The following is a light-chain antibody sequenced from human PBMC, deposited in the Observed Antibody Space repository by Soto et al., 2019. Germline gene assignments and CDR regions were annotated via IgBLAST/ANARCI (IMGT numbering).Light chain of an antibody. J-gene: IGKJ5*01. CDR2: AAS. CDR1: QVIYSC. Sequence: DIQMTQYPSTLSASVGDRVSITCRASQVIYSCIAWYQQKAGRAPKLLICAASNVQSGVPVRFSGSGSGTDFILSINSLQPEDVATYYCQQLDSFPLTFGQGTRLEIK. V-gene: IGKV1-12*01. CDR3: QQLDSFPLT.